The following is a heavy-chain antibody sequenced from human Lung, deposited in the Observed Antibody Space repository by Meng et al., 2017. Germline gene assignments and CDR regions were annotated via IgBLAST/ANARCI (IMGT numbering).Heavy chain of an antibody. CDR1: GGSFSGSY. D-gene: IGHD2-2*01. V-gene: IGHV4-34*01. CDR2: ISHNGST. CDR3: TRAPLPAGRGLKNWFEP. J-gene: IGHJ5*02. Sequence: QVQLQRWGAGLMKPSETLSLPCGVYGGSFSGSYRSWIRQPPGKGLEWIGEISHNGSTNYNPSLKSRVTISVDTSKNQFSLQLTSVTAADTAMYYCTRAPLPAGRGLKNWFEPWGQGTLVTVSS.